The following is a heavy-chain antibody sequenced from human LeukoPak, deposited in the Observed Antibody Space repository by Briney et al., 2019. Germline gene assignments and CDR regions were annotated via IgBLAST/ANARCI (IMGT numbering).Heavy chain of an antibody. Sequence: GGSLRLSCSASGFSFTTYSMYWVRKAPGKGREYVSGITNNGDTTYYADSVKGRFTISRDNSKSTLYLQSGSLRAEDTAVYSCVKGWVRGVMNYWGQGTLVTVSS. CDR2: ITNNGDTT. CDR1: GFSFTTYS. V-gene: IGHV3-64D*06. J-gene: IGHJ4*02. D-gene: IGHD3-10*01. CDR3: VKGWVRGVMNY.